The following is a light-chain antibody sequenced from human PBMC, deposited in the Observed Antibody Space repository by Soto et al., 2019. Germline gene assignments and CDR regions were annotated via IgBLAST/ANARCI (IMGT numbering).Light chain of an antibody. CDR3: SSYTSTTSYV. CDR2: EVN. J-gene: IGLJ1*01. CDR1: SSDVGAYNS. Sequence: QSALTQPPSASGSPGQSVAISCTGTSSDVGAYNSVSWYQQHPGKAPKLLISEVNKRPSGVPDRFSGSKSGNTASLIISGLQAEDEADYYCSSYTSTTSYVFGSGTKLTVL. V-gene: IGLV2-8*01.